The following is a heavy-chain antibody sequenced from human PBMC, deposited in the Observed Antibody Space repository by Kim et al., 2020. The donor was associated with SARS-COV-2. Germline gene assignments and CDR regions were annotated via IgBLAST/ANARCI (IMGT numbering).Heavy chain of an antibody. CDR1: GFTFSSYS. J-gene: IGHJ4*02. CDR2: ISSSSSYI. D-gene: IGHD3-10*01. CDR3: ARPDLWFGESMYYFDY. V-gene: IGHV3-21*01. Sequence: GGSLRLSCAASGFTFSSYSMNWVRQAPGKGLEWVSSISSSSSYIYYADSVKGRFTISRDNTKNSLYLQMNSLRAEDTAVYYCARPDLWFGESMYYFDYWGQGTLVTVSS.